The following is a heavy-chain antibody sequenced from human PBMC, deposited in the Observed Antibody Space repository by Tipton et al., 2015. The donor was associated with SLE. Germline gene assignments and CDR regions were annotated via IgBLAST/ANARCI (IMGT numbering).Heavy chain of an antibody. CDR1: GGTFSSYA. D-gene: IGHD3-10*01. V-gene: IGHV1-69*13. CDR2: IIPIFGTA. Sequence: QSGAEVKKPGASVKVSCKASGGTFSSYAISWVRQAPGQGLEWMGGIIPIFGTANYAQKFQGRATITADESTSTAYMELSSLRSEDTAVYYCARENGTYYYGSGSFDYWGQGTLVTVSS. J-gene: IGHJ4*02. CDR3: ARENGTYYYGSGSFDY.